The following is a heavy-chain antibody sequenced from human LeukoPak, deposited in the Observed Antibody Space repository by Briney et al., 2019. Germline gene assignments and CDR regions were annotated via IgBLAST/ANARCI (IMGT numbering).Heavy chain of an antibody. CDR3: ASSGISDFEPYY. CDR1: GFTVSHNF. J-gene: IGHJ4*02. V-gene: IGHV3-53*01. CDR2: IYSGDST. Sequence: PGGSLRLSCAASGFTVSHNFMTWVRQAPGKGLEWVSVIYSGDSTYYAESVKGRFTISRDNSKNTLSLQMNSLRAEDTAVYYCASSGISDFEPYYWGQGTLVTVSS. D-gene: IGHD3-3*02.